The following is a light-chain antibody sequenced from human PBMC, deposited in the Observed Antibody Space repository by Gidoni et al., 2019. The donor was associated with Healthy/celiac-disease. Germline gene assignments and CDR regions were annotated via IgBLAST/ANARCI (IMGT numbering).Light chain of an antibody. CDR1: QSVSSY. Sequence: EIVLTKSPATLSLSPGERATLSCRASQSVSSYLAWYQQKPGQAPRLLIYDASNRATVIPARFSGSGSGTDFPLTISSLEPEDFAVYYCQQRSNWLLTFGPGTKVEIK. J-gene: IGKJ3*01. CDR2: DAS. V-gene: IGKV3-11*01. CDR3: QQRSNWLLT.